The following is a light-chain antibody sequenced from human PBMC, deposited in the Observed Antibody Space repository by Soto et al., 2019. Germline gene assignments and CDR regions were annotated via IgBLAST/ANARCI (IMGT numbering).Light chain of an antibody. V-gene: IGKV1-39*01. J-gene: IGKJ1*01. CDR2: AAS. CDR3: QKSDNSPKT. Sequence: IQMTQAPISLPASVGYGVTITCRASHSIMTYLNWYQLKPGQPPRLLIYAASSLQSGVPSRFSGSGSGTDFTLTITNLQPDDVATYPCQKSDNSPKTFGHVTTVAIK. CDR1: HSIMTY.